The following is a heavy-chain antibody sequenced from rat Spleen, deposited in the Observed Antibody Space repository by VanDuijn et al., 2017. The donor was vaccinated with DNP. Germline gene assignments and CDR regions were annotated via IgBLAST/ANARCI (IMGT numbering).Heavy chain of an antibody. CDR3: ARLGTQGFTY. CDR2: INSAGIT. CDR1: GFSITSSHR. J-gene: IGHJ3*01. Sequence: EVQLQESGPGLVKPSQSLSLTCSVTGFSITSSHRWNWIRKFPGDKLEWMGYINSAGITNYTPSLKSRISITRDTSKNQFFLQVNSVTTEDTATYYCARLGTQGFTYWGQGTLVTVSS. D-gene: IGHD1-5*01. V-gene: IGHV3-3*01.